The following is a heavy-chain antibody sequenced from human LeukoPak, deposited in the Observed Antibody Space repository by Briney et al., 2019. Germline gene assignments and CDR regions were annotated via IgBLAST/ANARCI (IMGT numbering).Heavy chain of an antibody. Sequence: AGGSLRLSCAAPGITFSNYNMKWVRQAPGKGLECISSITIISSYTFYADSVKGRFTISRDNAKNSLYLQMNSLRVEDTAIYYCARDPYNGAYSEGYYYYYMDVWGKGTTVTVS. V-gene: IGHV3-21*01. CDR3: ARDPYNGAYSEGYYYYYMDV. J-gene: IGHJ6*03. D-gene: IGHD1-1*01. CDR2: ITIISSYT. CDR1: GITFSNYN.